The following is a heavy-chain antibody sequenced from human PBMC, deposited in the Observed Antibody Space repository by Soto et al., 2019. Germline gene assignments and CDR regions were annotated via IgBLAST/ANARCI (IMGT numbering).Heavy chain of an antibody. CDR1: GYTFTSYA. CDR3: AREASSGYSYGSIDY. CDR2: INAGNGNT. D-gene: IGHD5-18*01. J-gene: IGHJ4*02. V-gene: IGHV1-3*05. Sequence: QVQLVQSGAEEKKPGASVKVSCKASGYTFTSYAMHWVRQAPGQRLEWMGWINAGNGNTKYSQKFQGRVTITRDTSASTAYMELSSLRSEDTAVYYCAREASSGYSYGSIDYWGQGTLVTVSS.